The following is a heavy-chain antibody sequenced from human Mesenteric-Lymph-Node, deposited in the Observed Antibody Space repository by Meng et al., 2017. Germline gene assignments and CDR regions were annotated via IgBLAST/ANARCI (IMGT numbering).Heavy chain of an antibody. J-gene: IGHJ1*01. D-gene: IGHD3-10*01. V-gene: IGHV4-30-4*01. CDR3: LRGSGGSV. Sequence: LQGSGPGPVKPSQTLVRPCTVSGGSISSGDYYWSWIRQPPGKGLEWIGEIPHRGSSAYNPSLKSRVSMSIDKSKNQFSLKLTSVTAADTAVYHCLRGSGGSVWGQGTLVTVSS. CDR1: GGSISSGDYY. CDR2: IPHRGSS.